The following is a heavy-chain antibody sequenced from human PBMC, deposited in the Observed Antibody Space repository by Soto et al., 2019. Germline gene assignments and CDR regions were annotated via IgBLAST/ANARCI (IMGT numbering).Heavy chain of an antibody. D-gene: IGHD6-19*01. CDR2: ISAYNGNT. CDR3: ARRHTLQWLVYGMDV. CDR1: GYTFTSYG. V-gene: IGHV1-18*01. Sequence: QVQLVQSGAEVKKPGASVKVSCKASGYTFTSYGISWVRQAPGQGLEWMGWISAYNGNTNYAQKLQGRVTMTTDTSTSTAYMERRSLRSDDTAVYYCARRHTLQWLVYGMDVWGQGTTVTVSS. J-gene: IGHJ6*02.